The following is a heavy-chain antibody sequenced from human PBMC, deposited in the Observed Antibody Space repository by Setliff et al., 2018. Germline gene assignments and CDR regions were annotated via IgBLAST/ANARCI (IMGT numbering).Heavy chain of an antibody. V-gene: IGHV3-30-3*01. CDR2: IWDDGGNK. CDR1: GFTISYYA. CDR3: AREGATWVYGGNSGPDY. J-gene: IGHJ4*02. D-gene: IGHD4-17*01. Sequence: GGSLRLSCAASGFTISYYAIHWVRQAPGKGLEWVAVIWDDGGNKYHADSVKGRFTISRDNSKNTLYLQMNSLRPEDTAVYYCAREGATWVYGGNSGPDYWGQGTLVTVSS.